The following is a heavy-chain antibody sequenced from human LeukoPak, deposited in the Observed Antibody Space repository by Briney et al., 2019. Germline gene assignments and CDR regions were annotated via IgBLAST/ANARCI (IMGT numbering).Heavy chain of an antibody. Sequence: PGGSLRLSCAASGFTFDDYAMHWVRQAPGKGLEWVSGISWNSGSIGYADSVKGRFTISRDNAKNSLYLQMNSLRAEDTALYYCAKDLRPVVVPAPNKYYYYGMDVWGQGTTVTVSS. V-gene: IGHV3-9*01. J-gene: IGHJ6*02. D-gene: IGHD2-2*01. CDR3: AKDLRPVVVPAPNKYYYYGMDV. CDR2: ISWNSGSI. CDR1: GFTFDDYA.